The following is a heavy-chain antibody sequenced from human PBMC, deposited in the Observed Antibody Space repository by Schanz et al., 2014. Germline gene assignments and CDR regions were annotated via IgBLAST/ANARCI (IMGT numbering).Heavy chain of an antibody. J-gene: IGHJ4*02. CDR1: GFTFSSYG. Sequence: QVQLVESGGGVVQPGRSLRLSCVASGFTFSSYGMHWVRQAPGKGLEWVAVIWYDEKNKYYADSVKGRFTMSRDNSKNTLYLQMNSLRAEDAAVYYCARANVRRKRNFDYWGRGTLVTVSS. CDR3: ARANVRRKRNFDY. CDR2: IWYDEKNK. V-gene: IGHV3-33*01.